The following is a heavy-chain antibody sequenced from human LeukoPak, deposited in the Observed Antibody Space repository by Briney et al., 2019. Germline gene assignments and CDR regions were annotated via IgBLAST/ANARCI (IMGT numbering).Heavy chain of an antibody. J-gene: IGHJ4*02. CDR1: GGSISSYY. V-gene: IGHV4-59*01. CDR3: ARSKGYNPYYFDY. CDR2: IYYSGST. Sequence: KTSETLSLTCTVSGGSISSYYWSWIRQPPGKGLERIGYIYYSGSTNYNPSLKSRVTISVDTSKNQFSLKLSSVTAADTAVYYCARSKGYNPYYFDYWGQGTLVTVSS. D-gene: IGHD5-18*01.